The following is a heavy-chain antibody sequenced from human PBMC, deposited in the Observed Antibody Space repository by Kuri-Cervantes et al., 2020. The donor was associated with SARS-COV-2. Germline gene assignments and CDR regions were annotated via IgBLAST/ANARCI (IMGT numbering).Heavy chain of an antibody. D-gene: IGHD6-13*01. CDR3: ARDRQPRLMDV. Sequence: SVKVSCKASGSTFSSYAISWVRQAPGQGLEWMGVIIPIFGTANYAQKFQGRITITADESTSTAYMELSSLRSEDPAVYYCARDRQPRLMDVWGKGTTVTVSS. CDR2: IIPIFGTA. J-gene: IGHJ6*03. CDR1: GSTFSSYA. V-gene: IGHV1-69*13.